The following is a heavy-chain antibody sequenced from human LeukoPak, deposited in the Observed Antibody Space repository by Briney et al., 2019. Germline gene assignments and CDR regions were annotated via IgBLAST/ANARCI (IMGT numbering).Heavy chain of an antibody. J-gene: IGHJ4*02. Sequence: GGSLRLSCAASGFTFSASAMHWVRQAPGRGLEWVSLIASGGSDIDYADSVKGRFTISRDNANNTLFLQMNSLRVEDTAVYYCARLIIYDGRDYWGQGTLVTVSS. CDR2: IASGGSDI. D-gene: IGHD3-3*01. CDR1: GFTFSASA. V-gene: IGHV3-21*01. CDR3: ARLIIYDGRDY.